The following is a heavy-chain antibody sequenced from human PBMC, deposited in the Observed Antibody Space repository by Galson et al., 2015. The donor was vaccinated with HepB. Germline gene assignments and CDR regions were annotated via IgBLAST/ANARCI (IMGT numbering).Heavy chain of an antibody. Sequence: SLRLSCAASGFTFSSYWMSWVRQAPGKGLEWVANIKQDGSEKYYVDSVKGRFTISRDNAKNSLYLQLNSLRAEDTALYYCTRDDGGILTGDYTSCPNDYWGQGTLVTVSS. J-gene: IGHJ4*02. CDR1: GFTFSSYW. V-gene: IGHV3-7*03. CDR2: IKQDGSEK. CDR3: TRDDGGILTGDYTSCPNDY. D-gene: IGHD3-9*01.